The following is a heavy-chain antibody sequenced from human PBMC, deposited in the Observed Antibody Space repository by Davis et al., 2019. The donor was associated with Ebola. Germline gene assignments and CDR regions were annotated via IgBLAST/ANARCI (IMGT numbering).Heavy chain of an antibody. CDR1: GGSISSYY. J-gene: IGHJ5*02. D-gene: IGHD3-22*01. CDR3: ARSYYSDTTRFDP. CDR2: IYYSGST. V-gene: IGHV4-59*12. Sequence: SETLSLTCTVSGGSISSYYWRWIRQPPGKGLEWIGYIYYSGSTNYNPSPKSRVTISVDRSKNQFSLNLTSVTAADTAVYYCARSYYSDTTRFDPWGQGALVTVSS.